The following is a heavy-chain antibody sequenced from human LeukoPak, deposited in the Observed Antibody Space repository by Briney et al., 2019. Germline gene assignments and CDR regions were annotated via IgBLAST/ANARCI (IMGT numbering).Heavy chain of an antibody. V-gene: IGHV3-23*01. CDR2: ITGPGDGT. J-gene: IGHJ4*02. CDR3: AKRIYGWYQIDY. CDR1: GFTFSGYA. D-gene: IGHD6-19*01. Sequence: GGSLRLSCAASGFTFSGYAMSWVRQAPGKGLEWVSAITGPGDGTWYADSVQGRFTISRDNSKNTLYLQMNSLRAEDTAVYFCAKRIYGWYQIDYWGQGTLVTVSS.